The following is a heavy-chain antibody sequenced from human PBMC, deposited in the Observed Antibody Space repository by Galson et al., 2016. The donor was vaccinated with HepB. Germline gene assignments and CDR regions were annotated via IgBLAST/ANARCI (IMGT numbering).Heavy chain of an antibody. V-gene: IGHV6-1*01. CDR3: ARGYLLGRGFGW. J-gene: IGHJ4*02. Sequence: CAISGDSVSNNNAGWYWIRQSPSRGLECLGRTFYRSNWQNDYAESVKSRITINPDTSKNEFSLHLSSVPPEDTAVYYCARGYLLGRGFGWWGPGTPVTVSS. CDR1: GDSVSNNNAG. D-gene: IGHD7-27*01. CDR2: TFYRSNWQN.